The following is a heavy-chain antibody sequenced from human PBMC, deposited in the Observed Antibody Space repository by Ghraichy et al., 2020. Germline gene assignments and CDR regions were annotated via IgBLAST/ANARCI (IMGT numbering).Heavy chain of an antibody. J-gene: IGHJ4*02. V-gene: IGHV4-59*01. Sequence: SETLSLTCTVSGGSISSYYWSWIRQPPGRGLEWIGYIYYSGSTNYNPSLKSRVTISVDTSKNQFSLKLSSVTAADTAVYYCARQGLYSSSPFDHWDQGTLVTVSS. CDR3: ARQGLYSSSPFDH. CDR2: IYYSGST. D-gene: IGHD6-6*01. CDR1: GGSISSYY.